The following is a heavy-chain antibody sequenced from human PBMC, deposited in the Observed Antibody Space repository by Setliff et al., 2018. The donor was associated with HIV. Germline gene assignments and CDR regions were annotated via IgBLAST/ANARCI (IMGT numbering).Heavy chain of an antibody. CDR1: GFTFTGYY. J-gene: IGHJ5*02. CDR3: ARDLGYSSSSGWFDP. CDR2: ITPNSGGT. Sequence: ASVKVSCKASGFTFTGYYIHWVRQAPGQGLEWMGWITPNSGGTNYAQKFQGRVTMARDTSISTAYMELSRLRSDDTAVYYCARDLGYSSSSGWFDPWGQGTLVTVSS. V-gene: IGHV1-2*02. D-gene: IGHD6-6*01.